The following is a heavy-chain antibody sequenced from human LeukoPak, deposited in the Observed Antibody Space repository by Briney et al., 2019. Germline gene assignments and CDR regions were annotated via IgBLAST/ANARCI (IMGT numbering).Heavy chain of an antibody. CDR3: AKVQGGWWFGP. Sequence: SGGSLRLSCASSGFTFSSYVVTWVRQAPGKGLEWVSAISGSGGSTYYADSVKGRFTISRGNSKNTLYLQMNSLRAEDTAVYYCAKVQGGWWFGPWGQGTLVTVSS. CDR2: ISGSGGST. J-gene: IGHJ5*02. D-gene: IGHD6-19*01. CDR1: GFTFSSYV. V-gene: IGHV3-23*01.